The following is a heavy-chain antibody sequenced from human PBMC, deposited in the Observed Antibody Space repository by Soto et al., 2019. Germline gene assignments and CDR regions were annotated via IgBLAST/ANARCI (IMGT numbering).Heavy chain of an antibody. CDR2: ISSSGGSI. Sequence: VQLLESGGGLVQPGGSLRLSCAASGFTFSTYAMSWVRQVPGKGLEWVSGISSSGGSIYYADSVKGRFTISRDNSKNTLYLQANSLRAEDTAVYYCAKALTTVPTGNWFDPWGQGTLVIVSS. J-gene: IGHJ5*02. V-gene: IGHV3-23*01. D-gene: IGHD4-17*01. CDR1: GFTFSTYA. CDR3: AKALTTVPTGNWFDP.